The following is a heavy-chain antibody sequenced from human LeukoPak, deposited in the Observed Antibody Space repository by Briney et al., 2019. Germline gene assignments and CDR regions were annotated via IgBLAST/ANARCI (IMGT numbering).Heavy chain of an antibody. CDR3: ARAGSAAGPLDY. Sequence: PSETLSLTCTVSGGYISGYYWSWIRQPPGKGLEWIGYIYYSGSTNYNPSLKSRVTISVDTSKNQFSLKLSSVTAADTAVYYCARAGSAAGPLDYWGQGTLVTVSS. CDR1: GGYISGYY. CDR2: IYYSGST. V-gene: IGHV4-59*01. J-gene: IGHJ4*02. D-gene: IGHD6-13*01.